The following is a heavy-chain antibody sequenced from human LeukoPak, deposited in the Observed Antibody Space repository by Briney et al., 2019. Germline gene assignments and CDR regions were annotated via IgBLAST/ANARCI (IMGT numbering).Heavy chain of an antibody. J-gene: IGHJ6*02. D-gene: IGHD3-22*01. V-gene: IGHV4-59*01. CDR2: IYYSGST. CDR3: ARVPYYYDSSGYYDSYYYGMDV. CDR1: GGSISSYY. Sequence: SETLSLTCTVSGGSISSYYWSWIRQPPGKGLEWIGYIYYSGSTNYNPSLKSRVTISVDTSKNQFSLKLSSVTAADTAVYYCARVPYYYDSSGYYDSYYYGMDVWGQGTTVTVSS.